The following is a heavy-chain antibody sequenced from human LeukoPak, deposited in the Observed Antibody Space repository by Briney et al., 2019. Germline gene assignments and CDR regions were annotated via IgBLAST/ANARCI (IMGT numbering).Heavy chain of an antibody. CDR1: GGSISRSSYY. J-gene: IGHJ3*02. CDR3: ARDGPYYYDSSGYGAFDI. V-gene: IGHV4-61*01. CDR2: IYYSGST. Sequence: PSETLSLTCTVSGGSISRSSYYWSWIRQPPGKGLEWIGYIYYSGSTNYNPSLKSRVTISVDTSKNQFSLKLSSVTAADTAVYYCARDGPYYYDSSGYGAFDIWGQGTMVTVSS. D-gene: IGHD3-22*01.